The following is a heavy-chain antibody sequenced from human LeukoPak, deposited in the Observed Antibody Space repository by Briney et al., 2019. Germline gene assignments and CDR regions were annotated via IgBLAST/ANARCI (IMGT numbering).Heavy chain of an antibody. J-gene: IGHJ4*02. CDR1: GFTFSSYS. D-gene: IGHD6-25*01. CDR3: ARDRSGYFDY. V-gene: IGHV3-21*01. CDR2: ISSSSSYI. Sequence: PGGSLRLSCAASGFTFSSYSMNWVRQAPGKGLEWVSSISSSSSYIYYADSVKGRFTISRDNAKNSPYLQMNSLRAEDTAVYYCARDRSGYFDYWGQGTLVTVSS.